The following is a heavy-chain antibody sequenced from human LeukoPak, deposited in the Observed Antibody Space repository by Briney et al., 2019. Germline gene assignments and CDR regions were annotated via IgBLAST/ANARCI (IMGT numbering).Heavy chain of an antibody. J-gene: IGHJ4*02. D-gene: IGHD2-2*01. V-gene: IGHV3-30-3*01. CDR1: GFTFSSYA. CDR3: ARGDIVVVPAAMWLFDY. CDR2: ISYDGSNK. Sequence: GGSLRLSCAASGFTFSSYAMHWVRQAPGKGLEWVAVISYDGSNKYYADSVKSRFTISRDNSKNTLYLQMNSLRAEDTAVYYCARGDIVVVPAAMWLFDYWGQGTLVTVSS.